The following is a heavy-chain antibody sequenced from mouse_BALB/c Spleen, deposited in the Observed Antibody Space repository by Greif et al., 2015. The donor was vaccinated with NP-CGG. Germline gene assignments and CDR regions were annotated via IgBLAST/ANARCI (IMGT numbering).Heavy chain of an antibody. D-gene: IGHD2-10*02. J-gene: IGHJ2*01. CDR1: GFNIKDYY. Sequence: VQLKESGAELVRSGASVKLSCTASGFNIKDYYMHWVKQRPEQGLEWIGWIDPENGDTEYAPKFQGKATMTADTSSNTAYLQLSSLTSEDTAVYYCNAFSYGKNNYWGQGTTLTVSS. CDR2: IDPENGDT. V-gene: IGHV14-4*02. CDR3: NAFSYGKNNY.